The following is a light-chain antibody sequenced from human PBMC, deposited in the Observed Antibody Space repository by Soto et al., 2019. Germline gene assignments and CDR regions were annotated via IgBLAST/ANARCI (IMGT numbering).Light chain of an antibody. CDR2: AAS. J-gene: IGKJ5*01. CDR3: QQSYNSPPIT. V-gene: IGKV1-39*01. Sequence: IQMSQSPFSMSASVGDRVTITCRAGQSIFSSLNWYQHKPGKAPKLLIYAASTLQSGVPSRFRGSGYGTDFALTISSLTPEDFATYYCQQSYNSPPITFGQGTRLAI. CDR1: QSIFSS.